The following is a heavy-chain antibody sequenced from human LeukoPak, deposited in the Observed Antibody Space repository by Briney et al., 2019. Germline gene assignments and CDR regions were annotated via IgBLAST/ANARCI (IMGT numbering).Heavy chain of an antibody. Sequence: GRSLRLSCAASGFTFSSYGMHWVRQAPGKGLEWVAVIWYDGSNKYYADSVKGRFTISRDNSKNTLYLQMNSLRAEDTAVYYCAKTSGYSGYEQNDAFDIWGQGTMVTVSS. D-gene: IGHD5-12*01. CDR3: AKTSGYSGYEQNDAFDI. J-gene: IGHJ3*02. CDR1: GFTFSSYG. V-gene: IGHV3-33*06. CDR2: IWYDGSNK.